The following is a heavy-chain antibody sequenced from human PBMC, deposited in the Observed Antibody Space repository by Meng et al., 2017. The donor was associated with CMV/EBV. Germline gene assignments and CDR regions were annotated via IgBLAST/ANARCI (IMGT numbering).Heavy chain of an antibody. D-gene: IGHD5/OR15-5a*01. CDR3: AKSTILNPRFDY. Sequence: GESLKISCAASGFTFSSYVMSWVRQAPGKGLEWVSAISGSGGSTYYADSVKGRFTISRDNSKNTLYLQMNSLRADNTAVYYCAKSTILNPRFDYWGQGTLVTVSS. CDR1: GFTFSSYV. J-gene: IGHJ4*02. CDR2: ISGSGGST. V-gene: IGHV3-23*01.